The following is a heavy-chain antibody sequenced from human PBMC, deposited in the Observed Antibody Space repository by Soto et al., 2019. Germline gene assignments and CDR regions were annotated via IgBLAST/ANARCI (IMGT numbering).Heavy chain of an antibody. D-gene: IGHD4-17*01. CDR3: ARRPVPILNAFDY. V-gene: IGHV4-39*01. CDR1: GASINSDDYY. J-gene: IGHJ4*02. Sequence: QLQLQESGPGLVKPSETLSLICTVSGASINSDDYYWGWIRQPPGQGLEWIASISYSGFTYYNPSLKRRLTISIDPSNHQLALRLSSVTAADTAVYYCARRPVPILNAFDYWGQGTLVTVSS. CDR2: ISYSGFT.